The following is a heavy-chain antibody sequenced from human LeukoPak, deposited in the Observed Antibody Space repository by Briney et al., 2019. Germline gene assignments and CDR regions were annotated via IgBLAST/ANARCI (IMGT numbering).Heavy chain of an antibody. CDR2: ISAYNGDT. V-gene: IGHV1-18*01. D-gene: IGHD6-13*01. CDR1: GYTFIRYG. CDR3: AREKAAAGYYYYGMDV. Sequence: GASVKVSCKASGYTFIRYGFSWVRQAPGQGLEWMGWISAYNGDTNYAQKLQGRVTMTTDTSTSTAYMELRSLRSDDTAVYYCAREKAAAGYYYYGMDVWGQGTTVTVSS. J-gene: IGHJ6*02.